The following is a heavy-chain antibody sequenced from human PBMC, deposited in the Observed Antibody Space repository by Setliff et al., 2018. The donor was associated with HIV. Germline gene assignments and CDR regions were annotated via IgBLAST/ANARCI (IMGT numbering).Heavy chain of an antibody. V-gene: IGHV4-34*01. CDR1: GGSFSGYY. Sequence: SETLSLTCAVYGGSFSGYYWSWIRQPPGKGLEWIGEINHSGSTNYNPSLKSRVTISVDTSENQFSLKLSSVTAADTAVYYCASAGAWQRNALDIWGQGTMVTVSS. D-gene: IGHD5-12*01. J-gene: IGHJ3*02. CDR2: INHSGST. CDR3: ASAGAWQRNALDI.